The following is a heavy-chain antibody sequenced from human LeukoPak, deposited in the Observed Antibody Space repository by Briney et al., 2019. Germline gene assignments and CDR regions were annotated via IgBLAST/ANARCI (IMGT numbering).Heavy chain of an antibody. CDR1: GFSVTTYA. V-gene: IGHV3-23*01. CDR3: ARGGLRYFDWPHLRPNYFDY. Sequence: PGRSLTLSCAASGFSVTTYAMGWVRQAPGKGLEWVSVISDRGDSTHYADSVKGRFTISRDNAKNSLYLQMNSLRAEDTAVYYCARGGLRYFDWPHLRPNYFDYWGQGTLVTVSS. CDR2: ISDRGDST. D-gene: IGHD3-9*01. J-gene: IGHJ4*02.